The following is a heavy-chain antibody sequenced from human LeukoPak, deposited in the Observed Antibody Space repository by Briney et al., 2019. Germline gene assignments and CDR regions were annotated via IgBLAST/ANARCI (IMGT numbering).Heavy chain of an antibody. CDR3: ARDSGYYGSGSYYKDFDY. CDR1: GGTFSSYA. CDR2: IIPIFGTA. Sequence: SVKVSCKASGGTFSSYAISWVRQAPGQGLEWMGGIIPIFGTANYAQKFQGRVTITADESTSTAYMELSSLRSEDTAVYYCARDSGYYGSGSYYKDFDYWGQGTLVTVSS. D-gene: IGHD3-10*01. V-gene: IGHV1-69*13. J-gene: IGHJ4*02.